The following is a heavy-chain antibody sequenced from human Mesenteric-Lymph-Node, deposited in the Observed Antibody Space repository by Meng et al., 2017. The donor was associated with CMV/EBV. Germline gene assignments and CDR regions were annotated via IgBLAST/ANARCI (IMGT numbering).Heavy chain of an antibody. J-gene: IGHJ4*02. D-gene: IGHD6-19*01. CDR3: ARPVAGSLDY. V-gene: IGHV3-9*01. CDR1: GFTFDDYA. CDR2: ISWNSGSI. Sequence: GGPLRLSCAASGFTFDDYAMHWVRQAPGKGLEWVSGISWNSGSIGYADSVKGRFTISRDNAKNSLYLQMNSLRAEDTAVYYCARPVAGSLDYWGQGTLVTVSS.